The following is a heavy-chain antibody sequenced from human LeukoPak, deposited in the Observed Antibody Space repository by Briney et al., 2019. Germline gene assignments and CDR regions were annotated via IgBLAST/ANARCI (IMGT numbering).Heavy chain of an antibody. CDR3: AKVRWLRVSNYFHH. CDR1: GFTFSSYA. Sequence: PGGSLRLSCAASGFTFSSYAMRWVRQAPGKGLEWVSGISGSGGSTYYADSVKGRFTISRDNSKNTLYLQMNSLTAADTAVYYCAKVRWLRVSNYFHHWGQGTLVTVSS. D-gene: IGHD5-12*01. CDR2: ISGSGGST. V-gene: IGHV3-23*01. J-gene: IGHJ1*01.